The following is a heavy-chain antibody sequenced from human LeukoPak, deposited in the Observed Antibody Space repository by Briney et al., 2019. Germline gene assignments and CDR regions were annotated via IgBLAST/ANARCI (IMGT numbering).Heavy chain of an antibody. Sequence: NPSETLSLTCTVSGGSISSYYWSWIRQPAGKGLEWIGRIYTSGSTNYNPSLKSRVTISVDTSKNQFSLKLSSVTAADTAVYYCARVSGSSWYVPSYFDYWGQGTLVTVSS. V-gene: IGHV4-4*07. J-gene: IGHJ4*02. CDR1: GGSISSYY. CDR3: ARVSGSSWYVPSYFDY. CDR2: IYTSGST. D-gene: IGHD6-13*01.